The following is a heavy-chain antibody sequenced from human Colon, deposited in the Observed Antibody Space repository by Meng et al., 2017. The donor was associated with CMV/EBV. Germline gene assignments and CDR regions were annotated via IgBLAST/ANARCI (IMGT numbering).Heavy chain of an antibody. V-gene: IGHV1-18*01. Sequence: ASVKVSCKTSGYTFNTYGVTWVRQAPGQGLEWMGWISGSNGNTNYAQKLQGRVTLTTDTSTSTAYLQLGGLTSDDTAVYYCARGGDYFSAGSYPAYFDHWGQGTLVTVSS. CDR3: ARGGDYFSAGSYPAYFDH. CDR2: ISGSNGNT. CDR1: GYTFNTYG. D-gene: IGHD3-10*01. J-gene: IGHJ4*02.